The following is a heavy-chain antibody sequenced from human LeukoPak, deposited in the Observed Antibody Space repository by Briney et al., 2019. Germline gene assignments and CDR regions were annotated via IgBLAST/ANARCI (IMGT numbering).Heavy chain of an antibody. J-gene: IGHJ4*02. CDR2: IYYSGST. Sequence: SETLSLTCTVSGGSISSGGYYWSWIRQHPGKGLEWIGYIYYSGSTNYNPSLKSRVTISVDTSKNQFSLRLSSVTAADTAVYYSARLASGSYGPLTPFDYWGQGTLVTVSS. CDR1: GGSISSGGYY. V-gene: IGHV4-61*08. D-gene: IGHD1-26*01. CDR3: ARLASGSYGPLTPFDY.